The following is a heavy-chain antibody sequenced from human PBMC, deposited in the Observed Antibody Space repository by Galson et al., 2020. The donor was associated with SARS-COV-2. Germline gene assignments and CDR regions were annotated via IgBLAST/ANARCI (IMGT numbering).Heavy chain of an antibody. CDR1: GFTFSSYA. Sequence: QLGGSLRLSCAASGFTFSSYAMHWVRQAPGKGLEWVAVISYDGSNKYYADSVKGRFTISRDNSKNTLYLQMNSLRAEDTAVYYCARDYYDSSGYPGGRDVWGQGTTVTVSS. CDR2: ISYDGSNK. CDR3: ARDYYDSSGYPGGRDV. V-gene: IGHV3-30*04. J-gene: IGHJ6*02. D-gene: IGHD3-22*01.